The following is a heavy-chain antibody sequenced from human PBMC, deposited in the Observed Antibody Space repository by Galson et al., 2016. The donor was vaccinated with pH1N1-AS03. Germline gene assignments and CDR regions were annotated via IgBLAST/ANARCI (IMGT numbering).Heavy chain of an antibody. V-gene: IGHV3-48*03. CDR3: ATKILDYCGDCYHNFYY. D-gene: IGHD2-21*02. CDR2: VGRGGGPV. CDR1: GFTFSNYA. J-gene: IGHJ4*02. Sequence: SLRLSCAASGFTFSNYAMNWVRQAPGKGLAWVSYVGRGGGPVEYADSVKGRFTISRYNAKNSLYLQMDSLRAEDTALYYCATKILDYCGDCYHNFYYWGRGTLVTVAS.